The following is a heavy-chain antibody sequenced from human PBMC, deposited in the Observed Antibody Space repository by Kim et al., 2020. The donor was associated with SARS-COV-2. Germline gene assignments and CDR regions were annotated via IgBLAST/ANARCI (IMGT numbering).Heavy chain of an antibody. CDR3: TTQMGSTPFDN. J-gene: IGHJ4*02. D-gene: IGHD2-2*01. V-gene: IGHV3-15*01. Sequence: GGSPRLSCAASGFTLSDAWMSWVRQAPGKGLEWLGRIRSKTDGGTIDYANPVKGRLTLSKDDSKNTLYLQMDSLATEDTAVYFCTTQMGSTPFDNWGQGTLVTVSS. CDR2: IRSKTDGGTI. CDR1: GFTLSDAW.